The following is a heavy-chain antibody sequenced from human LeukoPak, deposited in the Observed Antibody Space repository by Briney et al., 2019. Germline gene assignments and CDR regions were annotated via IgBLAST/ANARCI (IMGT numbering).Heavy chain of an antibody. V-gene: IGHV5-51*01. CDR1: GYSFTSYW. CDR2: IYPGDSDT. D-gene: IGHD3-3*01. J-gene: IGHJ4*02. Sequence: GESPKISCKGSGYSFTSYWIGWVRQMPGKGLEWMGIIYPGDSDTRYSPSFQGQVTISAVKSISTAYLQWSSLKASDTAMYYCARQALPPDYDFWSGYYCDYWGQGTLSPSPQ. CDR3: ARQALPPDYDFWSGYYCDY.